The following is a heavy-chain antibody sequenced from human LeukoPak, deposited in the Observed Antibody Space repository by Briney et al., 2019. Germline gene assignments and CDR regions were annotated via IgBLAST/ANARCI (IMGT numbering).Heavy chain of an antibody. J-gene: IGHJ6*03. CDR1: GFTFDDYA. Sequence: GGSLRLSCAASGFTFDDYAMHWVRQAPGKGLEWVSGIRWNSGSIGYADSVKGRFTISRDNAKNSLYLQMNSLRAEDMALYYCAKATTTTPYMDVWGKGTTVTVSS. V-gene: IGHV3-9*03. CDR2: IRWNSGSI. CDR3: AKATTTTPYMDV. D-gene: IGHD1-14*01.